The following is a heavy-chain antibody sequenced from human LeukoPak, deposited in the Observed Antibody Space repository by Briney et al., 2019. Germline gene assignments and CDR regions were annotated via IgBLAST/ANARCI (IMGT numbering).Heavy chain of an antibody. D-gene: IGHD2-21*02. Sequence: QPGGSLRLSCAASVFPFSTYNMHWVRQAPGQGLHMVSYLSSTSSTIYDADSVKGRFNISRDNAKNSLYLQMNSLRAEDTAVYYCARDTLVSFAVTGGFDPWGQGTLVTVSS. CDR2: LSSTSSTI. V-gene: IGHV3-48*01. CDR1: VFPFSTYN. J-gene: IGHJ5*02. CDR3: ARDTLVSFAVTGGFDP.